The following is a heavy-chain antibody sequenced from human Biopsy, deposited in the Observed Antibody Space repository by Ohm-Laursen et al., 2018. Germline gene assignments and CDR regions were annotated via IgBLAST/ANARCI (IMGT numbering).Heavy chain of an antibody. D-gene: IGHD2-2*01. CDR3: ARVLLPAAAVHYGMDV. V-gene: IGHV3-30*03. CDR2: IFYDGSNT. CDR1: GFTFNNYG. J-gene: IGHJ6*02. Sequence: SLRLSCAAPGFTFNNYGMQWVRQAPGKGLEWVAFIFYDGSNTYYAGSVKGRFTISRDNSRDTLYLQMSSLRAEDTAVYYCARVLLPAAAVHYGMDVWGQGTTVTVSS.